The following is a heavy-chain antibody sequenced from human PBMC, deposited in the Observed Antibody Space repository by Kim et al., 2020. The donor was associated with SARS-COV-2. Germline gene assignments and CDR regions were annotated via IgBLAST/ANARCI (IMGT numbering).Heavy chain of an antibody. CDR2: IYHSGST. D-gene: IGHD6-13*01. J-gene: IGHJ3*02. V-gene: IGHV4-4*02. CDR3: ARDLGDSSSWANAFDI. CDR1: GGSISSSNW. Sequence: SETLSLTCAVSGGSISSSNWWSWVRQPPGKGLEWIGEIYHSGSTNYNPSLKSRVTISVDKSKNQFSLKLSSVTAADTAVYYCARDLGDSSSWANAFDIWGQGTMVTVSS.